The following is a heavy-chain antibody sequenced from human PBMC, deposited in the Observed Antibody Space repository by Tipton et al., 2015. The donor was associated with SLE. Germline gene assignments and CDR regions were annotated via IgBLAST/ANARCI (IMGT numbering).Heavy chain of an antibody. V-gene: IGHV4-61*02. Sequence: TLSLTCTVSGGSITRGNYYWSWIRQPAGRGLEWIGRIYTTGSTNYNPSLKSRVTISVDTSKNQFSLKLSSATAADTGVYYCARVLPSGGYFDNWGQGTLVTVSS. CDR1: GGSITRGNYY. D-gene: IGHD2-15*01. CDR3: ARVLPSGGYFDN. J-gene: IGHJ4*02. CDR2: IYTTGST.